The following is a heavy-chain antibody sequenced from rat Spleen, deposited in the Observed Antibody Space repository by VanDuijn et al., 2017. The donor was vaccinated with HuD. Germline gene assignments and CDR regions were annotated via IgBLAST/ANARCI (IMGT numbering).Heavy chain of an antibody. CDR1: GFTFSDYY. D-gene: IGHD3-1*01. CDR2: ISYDVIST. CDR3: ARGPPFDY. Sequence: EVQLVESGGGLVQPGRSLKLSCAASGFTFSDYYMAWVRQAPTKGLEWVASISYDVISTYYRDSVKGRFTISRDNAKSSLYLQMDSLGSEDTATYYCARGPPFDYWGQGVMVTVSS. V-gene: IGHV5-20*01. J-gene: IGHJ2*01.